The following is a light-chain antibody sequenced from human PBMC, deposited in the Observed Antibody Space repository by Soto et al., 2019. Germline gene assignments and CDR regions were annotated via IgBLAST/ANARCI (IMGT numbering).Light chain of an antibody. Sequence: EIVLTQSPGTLSLSPGERATLSCRASQSVSSIYLAWYQQKPGQDPRLLIYGASSRAPGIPDRFSGSGSGTDFTLTISRLEPEDFAVSYCQQYCSSPAFGQVTRLDIK. J-gene: IGKJ5*01. CDR1: QSVSSIY. CDR3: QQYCSSPA. V-gene: IGKV3-20*01. CDR2: GAS.